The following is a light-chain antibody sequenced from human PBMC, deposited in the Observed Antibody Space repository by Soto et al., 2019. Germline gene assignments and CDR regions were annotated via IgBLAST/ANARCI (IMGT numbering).Light chain of an antibody. CDR3: SSYTGGTTPVV. CDR2: DVS. Sequence: QSVLTQPASVSGSPGQSITFSCTGTSSDVGGYTYVSWYQQHPGKAPKLMIYDVSIRPSGVSNRFSGSKSGNTASLSISGLQAEAEADYYCSSYTGGTTPVVFGGGTKLTVL. V-gene: IGLV2-14*01. J-gene: IGLJ2*01. CDR1: SSDVGGYTY.